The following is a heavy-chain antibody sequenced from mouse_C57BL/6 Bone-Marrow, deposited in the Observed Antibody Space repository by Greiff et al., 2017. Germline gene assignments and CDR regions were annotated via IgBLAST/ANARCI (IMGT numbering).Heavy chain of an antibody. D-gene: IGHD2-10*01. Sequence: QVQLQQSGAELVKPGASVKMSCKASGYTFTSYWITWVKQRPGQGLEWIGDIYPGSGSTNYNEKFKSKATLTVDTSSSTAYMQLSSLTSEDSAVYYCARSLLLPSGIFAYWGQGTLVTVSA. CDR2: IYPGSGST. CDR3: ARSLLLPSGIFAY. CDR1: GYTFTSYW. V-gene: IGHV1-55*01. J-gene: IGHJ3*01.